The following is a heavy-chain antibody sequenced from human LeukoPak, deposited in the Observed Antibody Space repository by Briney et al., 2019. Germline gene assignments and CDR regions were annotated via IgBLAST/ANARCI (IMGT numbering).Heavy chain of an antibody. V-gene: IGHV3-30*03. J-gene: IGHJ6*04. D-gene: IGHD3-3*01. CDR3: ARVLGDDFWSGYLADV. CDR2: ISYDGRNK. CDR1: GFTFSSFG. Sequence: GGSLRLSCAASGFTFSSFGMHWVRQAPGKGLEWVAVISYDGRNKYYAKSVKGRFTISRDNSKNTLYLQMNSLRAEDTAVYYCARVLGDDFWSGYLADVWGKGTTVTISS.